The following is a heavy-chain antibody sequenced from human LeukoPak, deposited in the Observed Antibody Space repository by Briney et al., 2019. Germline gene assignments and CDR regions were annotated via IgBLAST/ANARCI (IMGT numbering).Heavy chain of an antibody. D-gene: IGHD3-22*01. CDR1: GFSLSARGVG. V-gene: IGHV2-5*02. CDR3: AHRQNYYDSSIFDY. J-gene: IGHJ4*02. Sequence: SGPTLVKPTQTLTLTCTFSGFSLSARGVGVGWIRQPPGKALEWLALIYLDDDKRYSPSLKSRLTITKDTSKNQVVLTMTNMDPXXTAXXXXAHRQNYYDSSIFDYWGQGTLVTVSS. CDR2: IYLDDDK.